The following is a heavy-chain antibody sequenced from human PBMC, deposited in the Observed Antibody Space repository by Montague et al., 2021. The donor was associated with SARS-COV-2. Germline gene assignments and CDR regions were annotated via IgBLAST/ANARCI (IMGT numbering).Heavy chain of an antibody. Sequence: SETLSLTCAVSGGSISSSNWWSWLRHPPGKGLEWIGEIYHSGSTDYNPSLKSRVTISVDKSKNQFSLKLSSVTAADTAVYYCARVHPLWFGELLLDYYYYYGMDVWGQGTTVTVSS. CDR1: GGSISSSNW. D-gene: IGHD3-10*01. CDR2: IYHSGST. V-gene: IGHV4-4*02. CDR3: ARVHPLWFGELLLDYYYYYGMDV. J-gene: IGHJ6*02.